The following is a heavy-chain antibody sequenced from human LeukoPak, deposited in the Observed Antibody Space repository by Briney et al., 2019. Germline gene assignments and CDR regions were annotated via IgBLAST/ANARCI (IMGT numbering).Heavy chain of an antibody. V-gene: IGHV4-34*01. D-gene: IGHD3-10*01. CDR2: INHSGST. Sequence: SETLSLTCAVYGGSFSGYYWSWIRQPPGKGLEWIGEINHSGSTNYNPSLKSRVTIPVDTSKNQFSLKLSSVTAADTAMYYCAIESVGAGLSYLNMDVWGKGTTVTVSS. CDR3: AIESVGAGLSYLNMDV. CDR1: GGSFSGYY. J-gene: IGHJ6*03.